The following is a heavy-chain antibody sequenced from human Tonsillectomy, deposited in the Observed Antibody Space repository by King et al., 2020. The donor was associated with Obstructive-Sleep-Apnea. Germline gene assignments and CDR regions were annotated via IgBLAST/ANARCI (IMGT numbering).Heavy chain of an antibody. Sequence: VQLVESGAEVKKPGASVKVSCKASGYTFTSHDINWVRQATGQGLEWMGWMNPNSGNTGYAQKFQDRVTMTSATSISTAYMELSSLRSEDTAVYYCAAGSWYYYGMDVWGQGTTVTVSS. CDR3: AAGSWYYYGMDV. J-gene: IGHJ6*02. D-gene: IGHD6-13*01. V-gene: IGHV1-8*01. CDR1: GYTFTSHD. CDR2: MNPNSGNT.